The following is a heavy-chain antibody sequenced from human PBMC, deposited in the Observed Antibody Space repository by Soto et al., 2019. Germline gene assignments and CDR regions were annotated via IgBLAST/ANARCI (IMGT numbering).Heavy chain of an antibody. CDR1: GGSISSGDYY. V-gene: IGHV4-31*03. CDR2: RYYLGSS. J-gene: IGHJ6*02. Sequence: PSETLSLTCTVSGGSISSGDYYWSWIRQHPGKGLEWSGYRYYLGSSSENSSLKSRVWITVDTDKNRSSLELRSVTVADTAVYFCARGHGGDVFYYGMDVWGQGTTVTVSS. CDR3: ARGHGGDVFYYGMDV. D-gene: IGHD2-21*01.